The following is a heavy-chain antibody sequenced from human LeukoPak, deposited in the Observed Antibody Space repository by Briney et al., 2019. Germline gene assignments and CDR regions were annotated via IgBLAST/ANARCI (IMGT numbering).Heavy chain of an antibody. CDR1: GYTFTSYY. J-gene: IGHJ3*02. Sequence: ASVTVSCKASGYTFTSYYLHWVRQAPGQGLEWMGLINPSGGSTSHAQKFQGRVTMTRDTSTSTVYMELRSLRSEDTAVYYCAVAYSYGRDTFHIWGQGTMVTVSS. CDR3: AVAYSYGRDTFHI. D-gene: IGHD5-18*01. CDR2: INPSGGST. V-gene: IGHV1-46*01.